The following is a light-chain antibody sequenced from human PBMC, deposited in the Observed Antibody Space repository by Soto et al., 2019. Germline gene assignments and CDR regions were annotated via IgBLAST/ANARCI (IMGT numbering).Light chain of an antibody. CDR2: EVS. CDR1: SSDVGGYSS. CDR3: ISYAGSNNYV. J-gene: IGLJ1*01. Sequence: QSALTQPPSASGSPGQSVTISCTGTSSDVGGYSSVAWFQHHPGKAPKLMIYEVSKRPSGVPDRFSGSKSRNTASLTVSGLQAEDEADYYCISYAGSNNYVFGTGTKLTVL. V-gene: IGLV2-8*01.